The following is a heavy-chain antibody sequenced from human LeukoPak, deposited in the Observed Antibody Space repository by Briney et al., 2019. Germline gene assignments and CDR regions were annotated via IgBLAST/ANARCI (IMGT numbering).Heavy chain of an antibody. CDR3: ARIWNRYFGY. CDR1: EYNFTNYW. Sequence: GESLKISCKGSEYNFTNYWIGWVRQMPGTGLEWMGIIYPGDSDTRYSPSFQGQVTISADKSISTAYLQWSSLKASDSAIYYCARIWNRYFGYWGQGTLVIVSS. CDR2: IYPGDSDT. V-gene: IGHV5-51*01. D-gene: IGHD1-1*01. J-gene: IGHJ4*02.